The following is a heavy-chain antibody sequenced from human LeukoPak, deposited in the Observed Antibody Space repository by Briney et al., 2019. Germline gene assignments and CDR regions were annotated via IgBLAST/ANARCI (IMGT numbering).Heavy chain of an antibody. V-gene: IGHV3-21*04. J-gene: IGHJ4*02. CDR1: GFTFSSYS. Sequence: GSLRLSCAASGFTFSSYSMNWVRQAPGKGLEWVSSISSSSSYIYYADSVKGRFTISRDNAKNSLYLQMNSLRSDDTAVYYCARDWGQHGGWYSSSWYYFDYWGQGTLVTVSS. CDR2: ISSSSSYI. D-gene: IGHD6-13*01. CDR3: ARDWGQHGGWYSSSWYYFDY.